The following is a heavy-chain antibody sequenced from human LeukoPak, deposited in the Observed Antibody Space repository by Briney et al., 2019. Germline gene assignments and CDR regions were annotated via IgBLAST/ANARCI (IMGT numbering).Heavy chain of an antibody. J-gene: IGHJ3*02. CDR3: ARASPTSPYAFDI. Sequence: GGSLRLSCAASGFTFSSYWMSWVRQAPGKGLEWVANIKQDGSEKYYVDSVKGRFTISRDNAKNSLYLQMNSLRAEDTAVYYCARASPTSPYAFDIWGPGTMVTVSS. CDR2: IKQDGSEK. V-gene: IGHV3-7*05. CDR1: GFTFSSYW.